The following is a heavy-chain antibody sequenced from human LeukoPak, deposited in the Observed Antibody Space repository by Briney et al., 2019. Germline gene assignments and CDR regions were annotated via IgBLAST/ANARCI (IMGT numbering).Heavy chain of an antibody. D-gene: IGHD6-6*01. CDR2: IRSKANSYAT. V-gene: IGHV3-73*01. CDR3: TSLAYSSSYLAFDI. CDR1: GFTFSGSA. J-gene: IGHJ3*02. Sequence: TGGSLRISCAASGFTFSGSAMPWVRQASGKGLEWVGRIRSKANSYATAYAASVKGRFTISRDDSKNTAYLQMNSLKTEDTAVYYCTSLAYSSSYLAFDIWGQGTMVTVSS.